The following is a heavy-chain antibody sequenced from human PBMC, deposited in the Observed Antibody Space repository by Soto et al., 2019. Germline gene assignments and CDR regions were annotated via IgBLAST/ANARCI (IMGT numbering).Heavy chain of an antibody. D-gene: IGHD5-18*01. CDR2: ISYDGGLQ. J-gene: IGHJ4*02. CDR1: GFTFSSYG. V-gene: IGHV3-30*03. CDR3: VSDRGYGHASVPYS. Sequence: QAQLVESGGGVVQPGRSLRLSCAASGFTFSSYGMQWVRQAPGTGLEWVAVISYDGGLQHYADSVKGRFTISRDNSKNMVLLQMNSLRAEDTAVYYCVSDRGYGHASVPYSWGQATLVSVSS.